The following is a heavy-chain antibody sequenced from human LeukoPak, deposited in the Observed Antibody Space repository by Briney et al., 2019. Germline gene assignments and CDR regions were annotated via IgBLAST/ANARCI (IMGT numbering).Heavy chain of an antibody. CDR3: ARGDSCDY. CDR2: ISYDGSNN. J-gene: IGHJ4*02. Sequence: GGSLRLSCAASGFTFSSYGMHWVRQAPGKGLEWVAVISYDGSNNYYADSVKGRFTISRDNSKNTLYLQMNSLRAEDTAVYYCARGDSCDYWGQGTLVTVSS. V-gene: IGHV3-30*03. CDR1: GFTFSSYG.